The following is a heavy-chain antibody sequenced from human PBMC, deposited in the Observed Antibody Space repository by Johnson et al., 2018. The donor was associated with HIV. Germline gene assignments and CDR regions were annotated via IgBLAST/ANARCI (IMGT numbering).Heavy chain of an antibody. D-gene: IGHD4-17*01. J-gene: IGHJ3*02. Sequence: VQLVESGGGLVQPGGSLRLSCEASGFTFSNYWMTWVRQAPGKGLEWVANIKQDGSEKYYVDSVKGRFTISRDNVKNSMYLQMNSLRAEDTAVYYCARDVTKDAFDIWGQGTMVTVSS. V-gene: IGHV3-7*01. CDR2: IKQDGSEK. CDR1: GFTFSNYW. CDR3: ARDVTKDAFDI.